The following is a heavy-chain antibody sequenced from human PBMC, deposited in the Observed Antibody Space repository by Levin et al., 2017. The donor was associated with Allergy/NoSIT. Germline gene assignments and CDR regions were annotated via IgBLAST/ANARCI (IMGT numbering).Heavy chain of an antibody. CDR2: ISSSSHYI. J-gene: IGHJ4*02. CDR1: GFTFSSYD. V-gene: IGHV3-21*01. Sequence: GESLKISCAASGFTFSSYDLNWVRQAPGKGLEWVSSISSSSHYIYYADSVKGRFTISRDNAKYSLYLQMNSLRVEDTAVYYCVRGSIAVRRGDYWGQGTLVTVSS. D-gene: IGHD6-6*01. CDR3: VRGSIAVRRGDY.